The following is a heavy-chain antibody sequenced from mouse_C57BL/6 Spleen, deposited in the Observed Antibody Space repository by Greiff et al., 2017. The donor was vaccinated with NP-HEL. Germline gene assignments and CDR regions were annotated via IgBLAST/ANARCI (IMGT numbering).Heavy chain of an antibody. CDR2: INPSTGGT. J-gene: IGHJ4*01. V-gene: IGHV1-42*01. CDR1: GYSFTGYY. D-gene: IGHD2-4*01. CDR3: ARYYDYDGAMDY. Sequence: EVQLKESGPELVKPGASVKISCKASGYSFTGYYMNWVKQSPEKSLEWIGEINPSTGGTTYNQKFKAKATLTVDKSSSTAYMQLKSLTSEDSAVYYCARYYDYDGAMDYWGQGTSVTVSS.